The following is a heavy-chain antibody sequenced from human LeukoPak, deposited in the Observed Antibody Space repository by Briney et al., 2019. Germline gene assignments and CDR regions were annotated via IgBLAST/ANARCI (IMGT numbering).Heavy chain of an antibody. Sequence: SETLSLTCTVSGGSISSGSYYWGWIRQPPGKGLQWIGSIYYSGSTYYNPSLKSRVTISVDTSKNQFSLKLSSVTAADTAVYYCAILRGQYSSSWPAYYYYYMDVWGKGTTVTVSS. D-gene: IGHD6-13*01. CDR2: IYYSGST. CDR1: GGSISSGSYY. CDR3: AILRGQYSSSWPAYYYYYMDV. J-gene: IGHJ6*03. V-gene: IGHV4-39*07.